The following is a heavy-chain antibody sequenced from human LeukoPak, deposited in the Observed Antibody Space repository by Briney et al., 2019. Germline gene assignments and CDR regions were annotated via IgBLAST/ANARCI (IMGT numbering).Heavy chain of an antibody. J-gene: IGHJ3*02. CDR3: ATIAYCGGDCYWDAFDI. D-gene: IGHD2-21*02. V-gene: IGHV4-34*01. CDR1: GGSFSAYC. CDR2: INHSGST. Sequence: SETLSLTCAVCGGSFSAYCWSWIRQPPGKGLEWIGEINHSGSTNYNPSLKSRVTISVDTSKNQFSLKLSSVTAADTAVYYCATIAYCGGDCYWDAFDIWGQGTMVTVSS.